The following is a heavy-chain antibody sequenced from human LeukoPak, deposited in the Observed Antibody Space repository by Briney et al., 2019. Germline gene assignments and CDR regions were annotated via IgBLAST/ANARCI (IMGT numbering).Heavy chain of an antibody. D-gene: IGHD3-10*01. CDR1: GYTFTSYY. V-gene: IGHV1-46*01. Sequence: ASVNVSCKASGYTFTSYYMHWVRQAPGEGLEWMGIINPTGGSTSYAQKFQGRVTMTRDTSISTAYMELSRLRSDDTAVYYCAREEDYYGSGSIFDYWGQGTLVTVSS. CDR2: INPTGGST. CDR3: AREEDYYGSGSIFDY. J-gene: IGHJ4*02.